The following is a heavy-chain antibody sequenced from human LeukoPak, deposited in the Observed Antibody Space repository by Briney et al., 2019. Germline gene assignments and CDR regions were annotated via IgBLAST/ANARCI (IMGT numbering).Heavy chain of an antibody. D-gene: IGHD6-19*01. J-gene: IGHJ4*02. Sequence: PSETLSLTCTVSGGSISSYYWSWIRQPPGKGLEWIGYIYYSGSTNYNPSLKSRVTISVDTSKNQFSLKLSSVTAADTAVYYCARHPLGSGWYSNWGQGTLVTVSS. CDR1: GGSISSYY. V-gene: IGHV4-59*01. CDR3: ARHPLGSGWYSN. CDR2: IYYSGST.